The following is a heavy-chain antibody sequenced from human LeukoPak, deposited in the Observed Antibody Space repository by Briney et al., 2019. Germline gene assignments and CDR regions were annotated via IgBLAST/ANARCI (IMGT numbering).Heavy chain of an antibody. CDR1: GGSVSSGSYY. Sequence: SETLSLTCTVSGGSVSSGSYYWSWLRQPPGKGLEWLGYIYYSGSTNYNPSLKSRVTISVDTSKNQFSLKLSSVTAADTAVYYCAIYSSGYYGAFDIWGKGQWSPSLQ. D-gene: IGHD3-22*01. CDR2: IYYSGST. V-gene: IGHV4-61*01. CDR3: AIYSSGYYGAFDI. J-gene: IGHJ3*02.